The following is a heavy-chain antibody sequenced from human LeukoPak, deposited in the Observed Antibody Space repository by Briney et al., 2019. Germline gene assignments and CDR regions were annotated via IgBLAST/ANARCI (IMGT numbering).Heavy chain of an antibody. CDR2: IKQDGSEK. V-gene: IGHV3-7*01. J-gene: IGHJ6*02. D-gene: IGHD5-12*01. CDR3: ARDSGYEFRGYYYYYGMDV. CDR1: GFTIRSYW. Sequence: TGGSLRLFCAASGFTIRSYWMSWVRQAPGKGLEWVANIKQDGSEKYYVDSVKGRFTISRDNAKNSLYLQMNSLRAEDTAVYYCARDSGYEFRGYYYYYGMDVWGQGTTVTVSS.